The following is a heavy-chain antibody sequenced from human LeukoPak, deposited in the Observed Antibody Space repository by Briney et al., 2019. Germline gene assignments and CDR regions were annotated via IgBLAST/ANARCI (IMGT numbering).Heavy chain of an antibody. CDR1: GGSFSGYY. D-gene: IGHD4-11*01. CDR2: INHSGST. CDR3: ARVFPYTVPTFGV. J-gene: IGHJ4*02. V-gene: IGHV4-34*01. Sequence: PSETLSLTCAVYGGSFSGYYWSWIRQPPGKGLEWIGEINHSGSTNYNPSLKSRVTISVDTSKNQFSLKLSSVTAADTAVYYCARVFPYTVPTFGVWGQGTLVTVSS.